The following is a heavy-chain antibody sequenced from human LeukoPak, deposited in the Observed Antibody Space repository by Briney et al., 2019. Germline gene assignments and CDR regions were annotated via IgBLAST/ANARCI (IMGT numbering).Heavy chain of an antibody. J-gene: IGHJ4*02. D-gene: IGHD3-9*01. CDR2: IYYSGST. CDR1: GGSISSSSYY. Sequence: SETLSLTCTVSGGSISSSSYYWSWIRQPPGKGLEWIGSIYYSGSTYYNPSLKSRVTISVDTSKNQFSLKLSSVTAADTAVYYCARGFRYYDILTGYYPDAPFDYWGQGTLVAVSS. CDR3: ARGFRYYDILTGYYPDAPFDY. V-gene: IGHV4-39*07.